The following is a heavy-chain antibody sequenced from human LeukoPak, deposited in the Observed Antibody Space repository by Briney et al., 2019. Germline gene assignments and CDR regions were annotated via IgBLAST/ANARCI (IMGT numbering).Heavy chain of an antibody. J-gene: IGHJ4*02. Sequence: SETLSLTCTVSGGSVNSGGYYWSWIRQPPGKGLEWIGYIYYSGSTNYNPSLKSRVTISADTSKNQFSLKVSSVTAADTAVYYCARRDSSSWTHFDYWGQGVLVTVSS. CDR3: ARRDSSSWTHFDY. V-gene: IGHV4-61*08. CDR2: IYYSGST. CDR1: GGSVNSGGYY. D-gene: IGHD6-13*01.